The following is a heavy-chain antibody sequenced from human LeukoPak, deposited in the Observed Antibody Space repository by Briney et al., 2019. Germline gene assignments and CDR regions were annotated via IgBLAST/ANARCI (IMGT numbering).Heavy chain of an antibody. CDR2: ISYDGSNK. D-gene: IGHD3-10*01. Sequence: LSLTCAVYGGSFSSYGMHWVRQAPGKGLEWVAVISYDGSNKYYADSVKGRFTISRDNSKNTLYLQMNSLRADDTAVYYCAKDRQFSGGRSFIPDAFDIWGQGTMVTVSS. CDR1: GGSFSSYG. J-gene: IGHJ3*02. CDR3: AKDRQFSGGRSFIPDAFDI. V-gene: IGHV3-30*18.